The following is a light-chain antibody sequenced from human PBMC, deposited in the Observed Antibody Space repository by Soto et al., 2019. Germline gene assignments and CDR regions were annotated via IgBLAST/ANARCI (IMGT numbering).Light chain of an antibody. CDR1: QSVLYSSTNKNY. Sequence: DIVMTQSPDSLAVSLGERATINCKSSQSVLYSSTNKNYLAWYQQKAGQPPKLLIYWASTRESGVPDRISGSGSGTDFTLTISSLQAEDVAVYYCQKYYSSPRTFGQGTKLAIK. CDR3: QKYYSSPRT. V-gene: IGKV4-1*01. J-gene: IGKJ2*01. CDR2: WAS.